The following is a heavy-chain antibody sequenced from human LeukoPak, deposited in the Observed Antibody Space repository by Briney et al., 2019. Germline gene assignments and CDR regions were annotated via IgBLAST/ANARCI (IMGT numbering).Heavy chain of an antibody. D-gene: IGHD2-15*01. Sequence: SETLFLTCAVYGESFSGHLWTWVRQPPGKGLEWIGEINHSGNTNYNPSLKSRVTISVDTSNNQFSLNLRSVTAADTAVYYCAVAWGEEYFDYWGQGTLVTVSS. CDR2: INHSGNT. CDR3: AVAWGEEYFDY. CDR1: GESFSGHL. V-gene: IGHV4-34*01. J-gene: IGHJ4*02.